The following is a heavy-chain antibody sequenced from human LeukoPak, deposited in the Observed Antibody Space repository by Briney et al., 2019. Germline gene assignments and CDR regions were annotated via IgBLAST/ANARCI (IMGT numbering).Heavy chain of an antibody. Sequence: GGSLRLSCAAPGFIFSSYWMSWVRQAPGKGLEWVANIKQDGSEIFYVDSVKGRFTISRDNAKKSLYHQMNSLRAEDTAVYYCARGAGKLTTMYYSMDVWGQGTTVTVSS. J-gene: IGHJ6*02. D-gene: IGHD4-17*01. CDR1: GFIFSSYW. CDR3: ARGAGKLTTMYYSMDV. CDR2: IKQDGSEI. V-gene: IGHV3-7*05.